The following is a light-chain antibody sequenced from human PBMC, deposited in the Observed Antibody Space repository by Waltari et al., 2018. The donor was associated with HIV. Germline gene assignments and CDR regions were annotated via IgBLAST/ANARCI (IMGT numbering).Light chain of an antibody. Sequence: ETVLTQSPGTLSLSPGARVTIPCRASESLSGGHLAGYQQKRGQTPRLLIYGSSIRATGIPDRFSGSGSGTDFTLTISRLEPEDFAVYYCQQYGSSPSFGGGTKVEIK. CDR1: ESLSGGH. J-gene: IGKJ4*01. CDR2: GSS. CDR3: QQYGSSPS. V-gene: IGKV3-20*01.